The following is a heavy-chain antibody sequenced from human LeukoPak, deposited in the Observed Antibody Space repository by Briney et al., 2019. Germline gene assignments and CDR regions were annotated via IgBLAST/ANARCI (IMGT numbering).Heavy chain of an antibody. CDR3: ARVKVVPAAPGFYFDY. Sequence: SETLALNCAVYGGSVRGYYWSWIRQPPGKGLEWIGEINHSGSTNYNPSLKSRVTISVDTSKNQFSLKLSSETAADTAVYYCARVKVVPAAPGFYFDYWGQGTLVTVSS. J-gene: IGHJ4*02. CDR1: GGSVRGYY. D-gene: IGHD2-2*01. CDR2: INHSGST. V-gene: IGHV4-34*01.